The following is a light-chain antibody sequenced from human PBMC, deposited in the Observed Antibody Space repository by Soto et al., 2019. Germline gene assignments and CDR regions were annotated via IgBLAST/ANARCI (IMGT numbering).Light chain of an antibody. CDR2: GPS. CDR3: HQYHEWPMT. J-gene: IGKJ5*01. V-gene: IGKV3-15*01. Sequence: EIVMTQSPVTLSVSPGERATVSCKTSQSVNTTLAWYQQKPCQVPRLLIYGPSTRAIGIPDRFSGSGSGSEFTLTITSLQSEDFAVYYCHQYHEWPMTFGQGTRLEIK. CDR1: QSVNTT.